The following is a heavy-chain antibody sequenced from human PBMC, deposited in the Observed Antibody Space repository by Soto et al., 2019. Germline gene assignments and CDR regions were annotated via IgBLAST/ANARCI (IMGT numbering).Heavy chain of an antibody. V-gene: IGHV3-23*01. D-gene: IGHD3-10*01. CDR3: AKGSGPYRPYYFDF. Sequence: EVQLLESGGDLVQPGGSLRLSCAASGFTFSNYAMSWVRQAPGKGLEWVSAITGNGGDTYYADSVKGRFTLSRDNSKNTLYLEMNSLRAEDTAVYYCAKGSGPYRPYYFDFWGQGTWSPSPQ. J-gene: IGHJ4*02. CDR2: ITGNGGDT. CDR1: GFTFSNYA.